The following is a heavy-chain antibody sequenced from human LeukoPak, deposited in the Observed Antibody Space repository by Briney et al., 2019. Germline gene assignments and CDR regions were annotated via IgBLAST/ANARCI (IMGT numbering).Heavy chain of an antibody. CDR1: SGSFSGYY. CDR3: ARETRYCSGGSCYSGMDV. Sequence: SETLSLTCAVYSGSFSGYYWSWIRQPPGKGLEWIGEINHSGSTNYNPSLKSRVTISVDRSKNQFSLKLSSVTAADTAVYYCARETRYCSGGSCYSGMDVWGQGTTVTVSS. V-gene: IGHV4-34*01. D-gene: IGHD2-15*01. CDR2: INHSGST. J-gene: IGHJ6*02.